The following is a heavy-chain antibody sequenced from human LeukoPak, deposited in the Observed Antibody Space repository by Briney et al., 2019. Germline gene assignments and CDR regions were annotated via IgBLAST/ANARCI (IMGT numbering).Heavy chain of an antibody. CDR1: GFTFSSYW. J-gene: IGHJ4*02. CDR3: ARDRLNYYGSGSYYHPPDY. V-gene: IGHV3-33*08. D-gene: IGHD3-10*01. CDR2: IWYDGSNK. Sequence: GGSLRLSCAASGFTFSSYWMSWVRQAPGKGLEWVAVIWYDGSNKYYADSVKGRFTISRDNSKNTLYLQMNSLRAEDTAVYYCARDRLNYYGSGSYYHPPDYWGQGTLVTASS.